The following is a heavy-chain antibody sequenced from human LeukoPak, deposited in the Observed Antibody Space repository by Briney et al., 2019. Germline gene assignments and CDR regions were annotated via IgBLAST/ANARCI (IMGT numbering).Heavy chain of an antibody. V-gene: IGHV1-2*02. Sequence: ASVKVSCKASGYTFTGYYMHWVRQAPGQGLEWMGWINHNSGGTNYAQKFQGRVTMTRDTSISTAYMELSRLRSDDTAVYYCAKATSMENLDYWGQGTLVTVSS. D-gene: IGHD5-18*01. J-gene: IGHJ4*02. CDR3: AKATSMENLDY. CDR1: GYTFTGYY. CDR2: INHNSGGT.